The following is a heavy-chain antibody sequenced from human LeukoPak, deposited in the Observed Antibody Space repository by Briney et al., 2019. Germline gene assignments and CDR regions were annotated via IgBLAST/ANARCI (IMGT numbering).Heavy chain of an antibody. J-gene: IGHJ4*02. V-gene: IGHV1-18*01. Sequence: GASVTVSCKASGYTFSAYGISWVRQAPGQGLEWMGYISAYSGNTNYAQKLQGRVTMTTDTSTSTVYMELRSLRSDDTAVYYCARDSHIAGVAYYFDYWGQGTLVTVSS. CDR2: ISAYSGNT. CDR1: GYTFSAYG. CDR3: ARDSHIAGVAYYFDY. D-gene: IGHD6-13*01.